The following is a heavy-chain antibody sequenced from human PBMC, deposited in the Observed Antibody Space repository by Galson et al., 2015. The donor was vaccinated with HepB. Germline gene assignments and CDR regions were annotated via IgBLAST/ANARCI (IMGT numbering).Heavy chain of an antibody. Sequence: SLRLSCAASGFTFTNYWMSWVRQAPGKGLEWVANIKQDGSETNYVDSVKGRFNISRDNAKNSLFLQMNYLRAEDTALYYCARDQGKAATSKFHNGMDVWGQGTTVTVSS. CDR1: GFTFTNYW. CDR2: IKQDGSET. D-gene: IGHD6-25*01. J-gene: IGHJ6*02. V-gene: IGHV3-7*01. CDR3: ARDQGKAATSKFHNGMDV.